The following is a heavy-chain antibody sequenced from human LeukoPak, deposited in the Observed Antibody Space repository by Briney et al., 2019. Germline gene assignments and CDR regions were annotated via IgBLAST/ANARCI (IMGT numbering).Heavy chain of an antibody. J-gene: IGHJ4*02. CDR3: ARGGLITSRNFDFWSAYS. Sequence: ASVKVSCKASGYTFTNYDINWVRQAPGQGLEWMGWMNPKNGNTGSAQKFLGRVTMTRNTSMSTAYMELSGLRSEDTAIYFCARGGLITSRNFDFWSAYSWGQGTLVTVSS. CDR1: GYTFTNYD. CDR2: MNPKNGNT. D-gene: IGHD3-3*01. V-gene: IGHV1-8*01.